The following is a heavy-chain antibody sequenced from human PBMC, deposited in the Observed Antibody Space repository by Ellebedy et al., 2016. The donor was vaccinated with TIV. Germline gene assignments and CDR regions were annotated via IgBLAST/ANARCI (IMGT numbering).Heavy chain of an antibody. CDR1: GFTVGNSY. V-gene: IGHV3-53*01. D-gene: IGHD3-22*01. J-gene: IGHJ4*02. CDR2: IYSNDNT. CDR3: TRVKYYYDRLRVFYVES. Sequence: PGGSLRLSCAASGFTVGNSYLSWVRPTPGKGLEWVSLIYSNDNTYYGDAVRGRFTISRDPSSNTLYIQMNSLRAEDTAVYYCTRVKYYYDRLRVFYVESWGRGTLVTVSS.